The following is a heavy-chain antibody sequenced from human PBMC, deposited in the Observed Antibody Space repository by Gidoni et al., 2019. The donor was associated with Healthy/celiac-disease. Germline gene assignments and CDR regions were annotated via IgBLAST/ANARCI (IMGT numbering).Heavy chain of an antibody. CDR2: IYHSGST. J-gene: IGHJ4*02. D-gene: IGHD3-10*01. V-gene: IGHV4-30-2*01. CDR1: GCSISSGGYS. Sequence: QLQLQESGSGPVKPSQTLSLPCAVSGCSISSGGYSWSWIRQPPGKGLEWIGYIYHSGSTSYNPSLKSRVTISVDRSKNQFSLKLSSVTAADTAVYYCARRAYGSGSYFDYWGQGTLVTVSS. CDR3: ARRAYGSGSYFDY.